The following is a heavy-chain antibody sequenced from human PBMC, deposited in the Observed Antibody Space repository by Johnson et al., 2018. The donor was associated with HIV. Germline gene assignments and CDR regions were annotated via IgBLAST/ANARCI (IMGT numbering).Heavy chain of an antibody. Sequence: VQLVESGGGLVQPGRSLRLSCTASGFTFGDYAMSWVRQAPGKGLEWVGFIRSKAYGGTTEYAASVKGRFTISRDDSKSIAYLHMNSLKTKDTAVYYFTPTLIATRDGFDIWGQGTMVTVSS. CDR2: IRSKAYGGTT. CDR3: TPTLIATRDGFDI. D-gene: IGHD6-6*01. CDR1: GFTFGDYA. V-gene: IGHV3-49*04. J-gene: IGHJ3*02.